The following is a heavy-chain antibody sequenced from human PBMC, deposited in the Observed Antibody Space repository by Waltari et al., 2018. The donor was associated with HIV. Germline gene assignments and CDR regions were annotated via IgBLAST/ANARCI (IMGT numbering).Heavy chain of an antibody. CDR1: GFTYSSYW. CDR3: ARAPMWDSSSWYRYYYYGMDV. Sequence: EVQLVESGGGLVQPGGSLRLSCAASGFTYSSYWMHWVRQAPGKGLVWVSRINSDGSSTSYADSVKGRFTISRDNAKNTLYLQMNSLRAEDTAVYYCARAPMWDSSSWYRYYYYGMDVWGQGTTVTVSS. CDR2: INSDGSST. V-gene: IGHV3-74*01. J-gene: IGHJ6*02. D-gene: IGHD6-13*01.